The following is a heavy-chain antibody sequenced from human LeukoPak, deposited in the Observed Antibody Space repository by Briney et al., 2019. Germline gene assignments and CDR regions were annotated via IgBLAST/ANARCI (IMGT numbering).Heavy chain of an antibody. V-gene: IGHV3-9*03. Sequence: PGRSLRLSCAASGFTFDDYAMHWVRQAPGKGLEWVSGISWNSGSIGYADSVKGRFTISRDNAKNSLYLQMNSLRAEDMASYYCAKGYYDFWSGYFDYWGQGTLVTVSS. CDR3: AKGYYDFWSGYFDY. CDR1: GFTFDDYA. J-gene: IGHJ4*02. CDR2: ISWNSGSI. D-gene: IGHD3-3*01.